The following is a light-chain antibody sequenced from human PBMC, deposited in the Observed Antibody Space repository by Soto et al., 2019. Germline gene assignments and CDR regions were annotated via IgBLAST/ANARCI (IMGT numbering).Light chain of an antibody. CDR1: QSVGSW. J-gene: IGKJ1*01. CDR2: KAS. V-gene: IGKV1-5*03. Sequence: DIQMTQSPSTLSASVGDRVTITCRASQSVGSWLAWYQQKPGKAPKLLICKASSLESGVPSRFSGSGSGTEFPLAISSLQPDDFASYYCQQYSTYPWTFGQGTKVEIK. CDR3: QQYSTYPWT.